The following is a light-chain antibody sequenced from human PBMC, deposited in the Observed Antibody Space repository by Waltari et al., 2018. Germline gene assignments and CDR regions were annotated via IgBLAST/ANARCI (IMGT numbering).Light chain of an antibody. J-gene: IGLJ3*02. Sequence: QLVLTQSPSASASLGASVRLTCPLSSGHTSNVIAWHQQQPEQGPRYLMKVNSDGSHTKGDEIPARFAGSSSGAERYLTISSLQSEDEADYYCQTGGHGTWVFGGGTKLTVL. CDR1: SGHTSNV. V-gene: IGLV4-69*01. CDR3: QTGGHGTWV. CDR2: VNSDGSH.